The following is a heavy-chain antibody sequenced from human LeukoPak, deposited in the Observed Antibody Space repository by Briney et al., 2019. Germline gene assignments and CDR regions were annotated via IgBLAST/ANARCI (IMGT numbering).Heavy chain of an antibody. D-gene: IGHD3-10*01. CDR3: ARGRYYGSGSYYNVLDLDY. Sequence: PSETLSLTCAVYGGPFSGYYWSWIRQPPGKGLEWIGEINHSGSTNYNPSLKSRVTISVGTSKSQFSLKLSSVTAADTAVYYCARGRYYGSGSYYNVLDLDYWGQGTLVTVSS. CDR2: INHSGST. V-gene: IGHV4-34*01. J-gene: IGHJ4*02. CDR1: GGPFSGYY.